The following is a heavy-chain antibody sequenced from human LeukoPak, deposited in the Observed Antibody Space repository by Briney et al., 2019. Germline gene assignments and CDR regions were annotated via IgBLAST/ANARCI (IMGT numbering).Heavy chain of an antibody. CDR2: INPNSGGT. D-gene: IGHD2-2*01. Sequence: ASVKVSCKASGYTFTGYYMHWVRQAPGQGLEWRGWINPNSGGTNYAQKFQGRGTVTRDTSISTAYMELSRLRAEDTAVYYCARGGYCRSTSCSRGWFDPWGQGTLVTVSS. J-gene: IGHJ5*02. CDR1: GYTFTGYY. CDR3: ARGGYCRSTSCSRGWFDP. V-gene: IGHV1-2*02.